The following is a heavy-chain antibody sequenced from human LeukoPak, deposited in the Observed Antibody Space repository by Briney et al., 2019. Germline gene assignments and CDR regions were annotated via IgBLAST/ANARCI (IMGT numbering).Heavy chain of an antibody. D-gene: IGHD5-12*01. J-gene: IGHJ4*02. CDR3: ARVSLYSGYDFPHDY. CDR1: GYTFTSYY. Sequence: ASVKVSCKASGYTFTSYYMHWVRQAPGQGLEWMGIINPSGGNTSYAQKFQGRVTMTRDTSTSTVYMELSSLRSEDTAVYYCARVSLYSGYDFPHDYWGQGTLVTVSS. V-gene: IGHV1-46*03. CDR2: INPSGGNT.